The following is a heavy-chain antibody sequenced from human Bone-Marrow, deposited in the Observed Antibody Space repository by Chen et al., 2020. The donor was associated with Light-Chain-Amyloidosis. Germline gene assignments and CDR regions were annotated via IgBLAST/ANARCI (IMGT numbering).Heavy chain of an antibody. V-gene: IGHV3-21*01. CDR1: GFTFSSYT. CDR2: ISRSSSHI. CDR3: ARGGSYYYFDY. Sequence: EVQLVESGGGLVKPGGSLRLSCVASGFTFSSYTMNWVRQTPGRGLEWVSFISRSSSHIYYADSMRGRFTISRDNAKNSLYLQMNNLRAEDTAVYYCARGGSYYYFDYWGQGILVTVSS. D-gene: IGHD1-26*01. J-gene: IGHJ4*02.